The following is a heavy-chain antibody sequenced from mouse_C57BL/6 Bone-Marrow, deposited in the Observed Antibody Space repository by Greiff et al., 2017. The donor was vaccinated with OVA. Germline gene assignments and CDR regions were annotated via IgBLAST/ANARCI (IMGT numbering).Heavy chain of an antibody. CDR1: GYSITSDY. CDR2: ISYSGST. CDR3: AGVGSRDGYLYDAMDY. V-gene: IGHV3-8*01. J-gene: IGHJ4*01. D-gene: IGHD2-3*01. Sequence: EVKLMESGPGLAKPSQTLSLTCSVTGYSITSDYWNWIRKFPGNKLEYMGYISYSGSTYYNPSLNSRISINRDTSKNQYYLQWNSVTTEDTATYYWAGVGSRDGYLYDAMDYWGQGTSVTVSS.